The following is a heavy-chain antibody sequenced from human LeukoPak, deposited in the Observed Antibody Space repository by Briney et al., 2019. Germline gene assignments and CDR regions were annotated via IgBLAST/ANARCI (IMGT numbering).Heavy chain of an antibody. Sequence: SETLSLTCTVSGGSISSSSYYWGWIRQPPGKGLEWIGSIYYSGSTYYNPSLKSRVTMSVDTSKNQFFLKLNSVTAADTAVYYCARGRPYSGGYHLDYWGQGTLVTVSA. J-gene: IGHJ4*02. CDR3: ARGRPYSGGYHLDY. V-gene: IGHV4-39*02. CDR2: IYYSGST. CDR1: GGSISSSSYY. D-gene: IGHD1-26*01.